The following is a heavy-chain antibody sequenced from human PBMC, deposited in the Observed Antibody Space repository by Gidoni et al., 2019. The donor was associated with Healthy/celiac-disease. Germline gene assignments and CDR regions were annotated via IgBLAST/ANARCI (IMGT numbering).Heavy chain of an antibody. Sequence: EVQLVASGGGLVKPGGSLRLSCAASGFTFSSYSMNWVRQAPGKGLEWVSSISESGSYIYYADSVKGRFTISRDNAKNSLCLHMNSLRAEDTAVYYCARGNIPLLRLWSYYYGMDVWGQGTTVTVS. CDR1: GFTFSSYS. CDR2: ISESGSYI. J-gene: IGHJ6*02. CDR3: ARGNIPLLRLWSYYYGMDV. V-gene: IGHV3-21*02. D-gene: IGHD5-18*01.